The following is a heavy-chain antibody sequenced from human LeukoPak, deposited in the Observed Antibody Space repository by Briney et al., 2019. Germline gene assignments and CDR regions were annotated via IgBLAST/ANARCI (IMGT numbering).Heavy chain of an antibody. D-gene: IGHD1-14*01. CDR1: GFTFSSYG. J-gene: IGHJ6*04. CDR3: ARDHHTITDYYYGMDV. CDR2: IWYDGSNK. Sequence: GGSLRLSCAASGFTFSSYGMHWVRQAPGKGLEWVAVIWYDGSNKYYADSVKGRFTISRDNSKNTLYLQMNSLRAEDTAVYYCARDHHTITDYYYGMDVWGKGTMVTVSS. V-gene: IGHV3-33*01.